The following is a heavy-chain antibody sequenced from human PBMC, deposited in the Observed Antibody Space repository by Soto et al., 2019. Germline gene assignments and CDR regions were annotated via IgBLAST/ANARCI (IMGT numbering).Heavy chain of an antibody. Sequence: SETLSLTCAVSGGSFSGYYWSWIRQPPGKGLEWIGEINHSGSTYYNPSLKSRVTISVDTSKNQFSLKLNSVTAADTAVYYCARGYSGYDPFDYWGQGTLVTVSS. J-gene: IGHJ4*02. D-gene: IGHD5-12*01. CDR2: INHSGST. CDR3: ARGYSGYDPFDY. V-gene: IGHV4-34*01. CDR1: GGSFSGYY.